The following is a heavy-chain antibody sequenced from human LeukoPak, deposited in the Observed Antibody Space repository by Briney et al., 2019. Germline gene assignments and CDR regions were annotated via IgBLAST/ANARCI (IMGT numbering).Heavy chain of an antibody. J-gene: IGHJ4*02. V-gene: IGHV4-39*01. Sequence: SETLSLTCTVSGGSISSSSYYWGWIRQPPGKGLEWIGSIYYSGSTYYNPSLKSRVTISVDTSKNQFSLKLSSVAAADTAVYYCARRPFDWGQDYWGQGTLVTVSS. CDR3: ARRPFDWGQDY. CDR2: IYYSGST. CDR1: GGSISSSSYY. D-gene: IGHD3-9*01.